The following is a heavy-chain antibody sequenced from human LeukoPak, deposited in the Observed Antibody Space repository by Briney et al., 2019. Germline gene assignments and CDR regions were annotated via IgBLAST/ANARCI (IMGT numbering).Heavy chain of an antibody. D-gene: IGHD5-18*01. Sequence: GGSLRLSCAASGFTFSTYWMYWFRQAPGRGLAWVSRINGDGTSTSYADSVKGRFTISRDNAENTLYLQMNSLRAEDTAVYYCARSGGYNRLDYWGQGTLVTVSS. V-gene: IGHV3-74*01. CDR3: ARSGGYNRLDY. J-gene: IGHJ4*02. CDR2: INGDGTST. CDR1: GFTFSTYW.